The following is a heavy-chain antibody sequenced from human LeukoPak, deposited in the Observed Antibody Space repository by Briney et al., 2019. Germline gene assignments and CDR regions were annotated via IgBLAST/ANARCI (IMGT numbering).Heavy chain of an antibody. CDR1: GFTFSSYA. V-gene: IGHV3-30*04. D-gene: IGHD3-10*01. CDR3: AREGGMVRGVIITASTYYYYYMDV. Sequence: PGGSLRLSCAASGFTFSSYAMHWVRQAPGKGLEWVAVISYDGSNKYYADSVKGRFTISRDNSKNTLYLQMNSLRAEDTAVYYCAREGGMVRGVIITASTYYYYYMDVWGKGTTVTVSS. J-gene: IGHJ6*03. CDR2: ISYDGSNK.